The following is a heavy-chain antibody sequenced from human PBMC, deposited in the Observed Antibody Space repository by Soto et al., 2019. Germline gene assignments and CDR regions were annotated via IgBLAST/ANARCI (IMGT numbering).Heavy chain of an antibody. CDR1: GGTFSSYA. D-gene: IGHD2-15*01. J-gene: IGHJ6*02. V-gene: IGHV1-69*06. Sequence: SVKVSFKASGGTFSSYAISWVRQAPGQGLEWMGGIIPIFGTANYAQKFQGRVTITAGKSTSTAYMELSSLRSEDTAVYYCARDNRDIVVVVAAPYYYYGMDVWGQGTTVTVSS. CDR2: IIPIFGTA. CDR3: ARDNRDIVVVVAAPYYYYGMDV.